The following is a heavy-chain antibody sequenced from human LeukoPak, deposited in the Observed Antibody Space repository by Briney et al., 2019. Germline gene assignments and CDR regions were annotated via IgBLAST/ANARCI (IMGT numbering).Heavy chain of an antibody. CDR1: GGSISSYY. J-gene: IGHJ6*03. V-gene: IGHV4-59*01. CDR3: ARFIAVVGRHYYYYMDV. CDR2: IYYSGST. Sequence: SETLSLTCTVSGGSISSYYWSWIRQPPGKGLEWIGYIYYSGSTNYNPSLKSRVTISVDTSKNQFSLKLSSVTAADTAVYYCARFIAVVGRHYYYYMDVWGKGTTVTVSS. D-gene: IGHD6-19*01.